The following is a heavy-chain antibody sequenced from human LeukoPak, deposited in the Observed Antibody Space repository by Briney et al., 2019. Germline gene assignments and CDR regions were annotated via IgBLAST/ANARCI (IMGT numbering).Heavy chain of an antibody. D-gene: IGHD5-24*01. CDR3: AVATIKDYFDY. Sequence: GSLRLSCAASGFTFSSYEMNWVRQAPGKGLERVSYISSSGSTIYYADSVKGRFTISRDNAKNSLYLQMNSLRAEDTAVYYCAVATIKDYFDYWGQGTLVTVSS. CDR1: GFTFSSYE. J-gene: IGHJ4*02. CDR2: ISSSGSTI. V-gene: IGHV3-48*03.